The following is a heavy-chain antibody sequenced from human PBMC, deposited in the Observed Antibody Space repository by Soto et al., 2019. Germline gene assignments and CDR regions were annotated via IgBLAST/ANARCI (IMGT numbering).Heavy chain of an antibody. CDR2: IYHSGTT. V-gene: IGHV4-31*03. CDR3: ARHYYDSSVSRWFDP. D-gene: IGHD3-22*01. Sequence: SETLSLTCSVSGGSISSRGYYWTWIRQYPGKGLEWIGYIYHSGTTYYNPSLKSRVTISVDTSKNQFSLKVNSVTAADTAVYYCARHYYDSSVSRWFDPWGQGTLVTVSS. J-gene: IGHJ5*02. CDR1: GGSISSRGYY.